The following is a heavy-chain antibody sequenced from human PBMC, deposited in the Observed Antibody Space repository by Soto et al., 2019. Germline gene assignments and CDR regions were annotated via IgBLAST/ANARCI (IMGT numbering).Heavy chain of an antibody. J-gene: IGHJ4*02. V-gene: IGHV4-61*01. Sequence: SETLSLTCTVSGGSVSSSSYYWTWLRQPPGKRLEWIGYIYFSGTTEYNPSLKSRVAISFDTSKNQFSLKLSSVIAADTAVYYCAREGKRVSMVRGFDSWGQGTLVT. D-gene: IGHD3-10*01. CDR3: AREGKRVSMVRGFDS. CDR2: IYFSGTT. CDR1: GGSVSSSSYY.